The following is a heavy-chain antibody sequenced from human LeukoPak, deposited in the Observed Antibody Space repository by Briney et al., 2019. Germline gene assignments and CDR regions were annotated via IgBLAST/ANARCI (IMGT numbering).Heavy chain of an antibody. D-gene: IGHD2/OR15-2a*01. V-gene: IGHV4-59*01. Sequence: PSETLSLTCTVSGGSMSSYYWSWIRQPPGKGLEWIGYIYYSGSTSYNPSLKSRLTMSVDTSKNQFSLKLSSVTAADTAAYYCARVPYSTTVFDTWGQGTLVTVSS. CDR3: ARVPYSTTVFDT. CDR1: GGSMSSYY. J-gene: IGHJ5*02. CDR2: IYYSGST.